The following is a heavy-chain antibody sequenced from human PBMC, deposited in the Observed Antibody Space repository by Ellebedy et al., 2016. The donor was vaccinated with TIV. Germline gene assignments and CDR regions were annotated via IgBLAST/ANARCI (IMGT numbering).Heavy chain of an antibody. V-gene: IGHV3-48*03. CDR2: MSSSGDRI. CDR3: ARHSGNYYNQYDY. Sequence: PGGSLRLSCAASGFTFRAYGMHWVRQAPGKGLEWISFMSSSGDRIFYADFVRGRLTISRDDAKNSLYLQMNRLRVDDTAVYYCARHSGNYYNQYDYWGQGTLVTVSS. J-gene: IGHJ4*02. CDR1: GFTFRAYG. D-gene: IGHD3-10*01.